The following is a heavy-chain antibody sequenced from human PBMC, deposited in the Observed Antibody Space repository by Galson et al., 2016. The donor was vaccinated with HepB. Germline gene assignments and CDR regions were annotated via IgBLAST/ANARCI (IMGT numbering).Heavy chain of an antibody. J-gene: IGHJ4*02. D-gene: IGHD3-3*01. Sequence: SLRLSCAASGFRFSSYVMSWVRQAPGKGLDWVSSINGGGGITYYADSVKGRFTFSRDNSKNTVYLQMNSLRAEDTAVYYCAKEGTIFGMIPYGVDVWGQGTLVTVSS. CDR2: INGGGGIT. CDR3: AKEGTIFGMIPYGVDV. V-gene: IGHV3-23*01. CDR1: GFRFSSYV.